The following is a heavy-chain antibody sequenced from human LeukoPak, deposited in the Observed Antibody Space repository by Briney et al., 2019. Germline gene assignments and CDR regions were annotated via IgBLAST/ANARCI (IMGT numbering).Heavy chain of an antibody. CDR2: INHSGST. V-gene: IGHV4-34*01. CDR3: ARGGSGIAVAGYFDY. D-gene: IGHD6-19*01. J-gene: IGHJ4*02. CDR1: GGSFSGYY. Sequence: SETLSLTCAVYGGSFSGYYWSWIRQPPGKGLEWIGEINHSGSTNYNPSLKSRVTISVDTSKNQFSLKLSSATAADTAVYYCARGGSGIAVAGYFDYWGQGTLVTVSS.